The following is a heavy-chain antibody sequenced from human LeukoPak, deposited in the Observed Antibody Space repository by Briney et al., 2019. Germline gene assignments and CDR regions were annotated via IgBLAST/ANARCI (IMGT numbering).Heavy chain of an antibody. Sequence: GGSLRLSCAASGFTFSTYEMIWVRQAPGKGLEWVSYISSSGRAIFYADSVKGRFTISRDNAKNSLYMQMNSLRSEDTAVYYCARVFRGSSPPTRGYWGQGTLVTVSS. D-gene: IGHD1-26*01. CDR2: ISSSGRAI. J-gene: IGHJ4*02. V-gene: IGHV3-48*03. CDR1: GFTFSTYE. CDR3: ARVFRGSSPPTRGY.